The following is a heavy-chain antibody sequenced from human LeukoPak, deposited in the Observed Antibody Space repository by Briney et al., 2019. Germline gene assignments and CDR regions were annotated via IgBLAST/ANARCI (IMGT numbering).Heavy chain of an antibody. Sequence: HPGGSLRLSCAASGFTFNTYGMHWLRQTPDKGLEWLSFIRYDGSNKYYMESVRGRFTSSRDNSKNTLYLQINSLRPEDTAIYYCARNWNNFFDSWGQGTLVTVSS. CDR1: GFTFNTYG. CDR3: ARNWNNFFDS. CDR2: IRYDGSNK. D-gene: IGHD1/OR15-1a*01. V-gene: IGHV3-30*02. J-gene: IGHJ4*02.